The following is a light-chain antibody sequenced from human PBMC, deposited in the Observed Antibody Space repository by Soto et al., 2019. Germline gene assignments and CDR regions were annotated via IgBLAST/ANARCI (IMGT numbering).Light chain of an antibody. J-gene: IGKJ1*01. CDR2: DAS. CDR3: QQRSHWPRT. CDR1: QSGNRY. V-gene: IGKV3-11*01. Sequence: EVVLTQSPATRSLSPGERATLSCGASQSGNRYLAWYQQKHGQAPRXLFYDASNRATGIPARFSGSGSGTDLTITISSLEPEDFEVDECQQRSHWPRTFGQGTKVDIK.